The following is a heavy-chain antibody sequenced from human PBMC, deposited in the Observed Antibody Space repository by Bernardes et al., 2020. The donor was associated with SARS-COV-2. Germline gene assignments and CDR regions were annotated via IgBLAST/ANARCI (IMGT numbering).Heavy chain of an antibody. D-gene: IGHD2-15*01. J-gene: IGHJ4*02. CDR1: GGSFSGY. CDR2: INHSGGT. V-gene: IGHV4-34*01. CDR3: TRHGGRHFDF. Sequence: SETLSLTCAVYGGSFSGYWSWIRQTPGKGLEWIGEINHSGGTKYNPSLKSRVSISVDTSKNQFSLRLNSVTAADTAVYYCTRHGGRHFDFWDQGTLVTVSS.